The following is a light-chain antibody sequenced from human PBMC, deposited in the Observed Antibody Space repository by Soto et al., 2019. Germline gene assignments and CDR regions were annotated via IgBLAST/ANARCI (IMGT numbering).Light chain of an antibody. J-gene: IGKJ2*01. CDR2: DAG. CDR3: PQYSDWPRT. CDR1: QSISIT. Sequence: EILMTQSPATLSVSPGERATLSCRASQSISITLAWYQQKPGQAPRLLIYDAGTRATGIPARFSGGGSGTDFTLTISSLQSEDFAIYYCPQYSDWPRTFGQGTRLEIK. V-gene: IGKV3-15*01.